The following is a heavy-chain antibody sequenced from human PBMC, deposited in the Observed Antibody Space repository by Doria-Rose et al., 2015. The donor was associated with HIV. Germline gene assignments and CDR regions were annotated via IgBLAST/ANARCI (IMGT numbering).Heavy chain of an antibody. D-gene: IGHD1-26*01. CDR2: IIPILDIV. Sequence: WVRQAPGQGLEWMGRIIPILDIVNYALRFQGRVTITADESTSTAYMELSSLRSEDTAIYYCASQWERSSFDYWGQGTLVTVSS. CDR3: ASQWERSSFDY. V-gene: IGHV1-69*02. J-gene: IGHJ4*02.